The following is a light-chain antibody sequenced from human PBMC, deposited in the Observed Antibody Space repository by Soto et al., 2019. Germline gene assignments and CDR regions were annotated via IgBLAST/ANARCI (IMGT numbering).Light chain of an antibody. Sequence: QAVVTQTPSASGTPGQTVTISCSGSRSNIGNNAVSWYQQFPGTAPKLLIYNNNQRPSGVPDRFSGSKSGTSASLAISGLPSEDEADYYCATWDDSLNARGVFGGGTKLTVL. J-gene: IGLJ3*02. V-gene: IGLV1-44*01. CDR1: RSNIGNNA. CDR3: ATWDDSLNARGV. CDR2: NNN.